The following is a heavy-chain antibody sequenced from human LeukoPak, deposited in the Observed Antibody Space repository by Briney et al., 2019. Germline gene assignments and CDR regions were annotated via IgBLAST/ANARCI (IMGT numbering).Heavy chain of an antibody. CDR3: ARHGGTTGIDAFDI. V-gene: IGHV4-39*01. CDR1: GGSISSSSYY. Sequence: SETLSLTCTVSGGSISSSSYYWGWIRQPPGKGREWIGSIYYGGSTYYNPSLKSRVTISVDTSKNQFSLKLSSVTAADTAVYYCARHGGTTGIDAFDIWGQGTMVTVSS. J-gene: IGHJ3*02. D-gene: IGHD1-1*01. CDR2: IYYGGST.